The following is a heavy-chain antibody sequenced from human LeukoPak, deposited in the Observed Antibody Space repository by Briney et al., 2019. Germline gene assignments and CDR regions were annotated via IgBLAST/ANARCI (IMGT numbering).Heavy chain of an antibody. CDR2: ISSSGSYI. J-gene: IGHJ4*02. V-gene: IGHV3-21*01. D-gene: IGHD3-22*01. Sequence: PGGSLRLSCAASGFTFSSYSMNWVRQAPGKGLEWVSSISSSGSYIYYADSVKGRFTISRDNAKNLLYLQMNSLRAEATAVYYCAREPPLSFYYDSSGHYSFDYWGQGTLVTVSS. CDR3: AREPPLSFYYDSSGHYSFDY. CDR1: GFTFSSYS.